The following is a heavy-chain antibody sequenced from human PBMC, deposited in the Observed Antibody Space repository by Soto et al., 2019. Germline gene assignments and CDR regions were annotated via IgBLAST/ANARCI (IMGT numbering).Heavy chain of an antibody. CDR3: ARYPGLDC. Sequence: TSETLSLTCTVSGGSISGCYWSWIRQPPGKRLEWIGYIYYTGSTNYNPSLRSRVTISIDTSKNQFSLQLSSVTAADTAVYFCARYPGLDCWGQGTLGIVSS. CDR1: GGSISGCY. V-gene: IGHV4-59*08. J-gene: IGHJ4*02. CDR2: IYYTGST.